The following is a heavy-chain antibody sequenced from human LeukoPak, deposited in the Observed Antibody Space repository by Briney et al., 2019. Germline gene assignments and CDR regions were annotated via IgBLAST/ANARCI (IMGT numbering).Heavy chain of an antibody. CDR1: GGSISSGSYY. D-gene: IGHD1-14*01. CDR3: VTAPNQVFFDY. CDR2: IYKSGST. Sequence: SETLSLTCTVSGGSISSGSYYWSWIRQPAGKGLEWMGNIYKSGSTNYNPSLKSRLTISADTSKNQFSLKLNFVTAADTALYYCVTAPNQVFFDYWGRGTLVTVSS. J-gene: IGHJ4*01. V-gene: IGHV4-61*09.